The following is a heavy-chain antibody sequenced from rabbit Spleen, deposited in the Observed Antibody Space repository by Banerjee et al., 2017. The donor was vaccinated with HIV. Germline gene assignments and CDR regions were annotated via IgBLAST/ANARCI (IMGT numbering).Heavy chain of an antibody. V-gene: IGHV1S47*01. J-gene: IGHJ4*01. CDR2: IYPITETT. D-gene: IGHD1-1*01. Sequence: QQQLVESGGGLVQPGGSLKLSCKASGFDFYNYGVTWVRQAPGKGLEWIGIIYPITETTYYANWVNGRFTISSDNAQNTLYLQLNSLTVADTATYFCARDPAYSTGSGSPIPYLWGPGPWSPS. CDR1: GFDFYNYG. CDR3: ARDPAYSTGSGSPIPYL.